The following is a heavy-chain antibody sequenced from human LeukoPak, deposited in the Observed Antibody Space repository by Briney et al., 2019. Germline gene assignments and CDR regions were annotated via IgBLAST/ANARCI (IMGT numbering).Heavy chain of an antibody. CDR2: ISSSSSYI. D-gene: IGHD2-2*01. V-gene: IGHV3-21*01. Sequence: GGSLRLSCAASGFTFSSYSMNWVRQAPGKGLEWVSSISSSSSYIYYADSVKGRFTISRDNAKNSLYLQMNSLRAKDTAVYYCARDRIVVVPAAMRGYYGMDVWGKGTTVTVSS. CDR3: ARDRIVVVPAAMRGYYGMDV. CDR1: GFTFSSYS. J-gene: IGHJ6*04.